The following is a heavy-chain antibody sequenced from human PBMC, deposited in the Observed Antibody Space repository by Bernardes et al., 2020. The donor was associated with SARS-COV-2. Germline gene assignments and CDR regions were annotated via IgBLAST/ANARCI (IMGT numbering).Heavy chain of an antibody. V-gene: IGHV3-74*01. CDR3: ASDPSSTYYDFWSGYIFGMDV. J-gene: IGHJ6*02. CDR2: INGDGSTS. D-gene: IGHD3-3*01. Sequence: GSLRLSCAASGFTFSRHWMHWVRQAPGKGLVWVSRINGDGSTSSYADSVKGRFTISRDNAKNTLYLQMNSLRAEDTAVYYCASDPSSTYYDFWSGYIFGMDVWGQGTTVSVSS. CDR1: GFTFSRHW.